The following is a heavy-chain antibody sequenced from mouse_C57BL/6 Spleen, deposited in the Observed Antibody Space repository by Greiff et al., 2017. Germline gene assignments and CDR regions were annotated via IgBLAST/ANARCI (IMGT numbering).Heavy chain of an antibody. CDR3: ARYHYYSTRDWFAY. V-gene: IGHV1-72*01. CDR2: IDPYSGGT. Sequence: VQLQQPGAELVKPGASVKLSCKASGYTFPSYWMHWVKQRPGRGLEWIGRIDPYSGGTKYNEKFKSKATLTVDKHSSTAYMQLSSLTSEDSAVYDCARYHYYSTRDWFAYWGQGTLVTVAA. D-gene: IGHD1-1*01. J-gene: IGHJ3*01. CDR1: GYTFPSYW.